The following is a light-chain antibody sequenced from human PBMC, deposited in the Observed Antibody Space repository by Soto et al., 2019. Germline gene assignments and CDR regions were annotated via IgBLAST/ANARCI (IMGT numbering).Light chain of an antibody. Sequence: IVMTQSSVTLSVSAGQRVTLFCRASQSVSTNLAWYQQKPPQAPRLLIHGASTRATGIPARFSGRGSATEFTPTISSLQSEDFAVYYCQQYNNWPVWTFGQGTKVDI. J-gene: IGKJ1*01. V-gene: IGKV3-15*01. CDR1: QSVSTN. CDR3: QQYNNWPVWT. CDR2: GAS.